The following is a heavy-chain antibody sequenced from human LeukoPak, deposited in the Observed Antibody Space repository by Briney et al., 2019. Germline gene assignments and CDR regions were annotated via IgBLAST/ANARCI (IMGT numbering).Heavy chain of an antibody. V-gene: IGHV3-20*01. CDR1: GFTFDGYG. D-gene: IGHD2-2*01. Sequence: RPGGSLRLSCAASGFTFDGYGMSWVRQAPGKGLEWVAGINPNGGSTGYADSVKGRFTISRDNAKNSLYLQMSSLRAEDTALYHWARDPWLALSIPDVWGKGTTVTVSS. J-gene: IGHJ6*04. CDR3: ARDPWLALSIPDV. CDR2: INPNGGST.